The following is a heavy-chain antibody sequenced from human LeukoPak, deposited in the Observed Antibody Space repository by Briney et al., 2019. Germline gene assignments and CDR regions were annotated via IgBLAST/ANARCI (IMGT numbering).Heavy chain of an antibody. J-gene: IGHJ4*02. D-gene: IGHD3-16*01. Sequence: PGGSLRLSCAASGFTFSSYGMHWVRQAPGKGPEWVAVIWYDGSNKYYADSVKGRFTISRDNSKNTLYLQMSSLRAEDTAVYYCARDSGDSITFPDYWGQGTLVTVSS. CDR3: ARDSGDSITFPDY. CDR1: GFTFSSYG. CDR2: IWYDGSNK. V-gene: IGHV3-33*01.